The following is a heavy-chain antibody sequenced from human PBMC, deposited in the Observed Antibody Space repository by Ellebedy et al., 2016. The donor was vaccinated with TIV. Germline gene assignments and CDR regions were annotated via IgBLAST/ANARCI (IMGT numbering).Heavy chain of an antibody. CDR3: ARAYVAVAGRSYGMDV. D-gene: IGHD6-19*01. V-gene: IGHV3-21*01. J-gene: IGHJ6*02. CDR2: ISSSSGNI. Sequence: PGGSLRLSCAASGFTFSSYTMNWVRQAPGKGLEWVSSISSSSGNIFYADSVKGRFTISRDNAKNSLYLQMNSLRAEDTAVYYCARAYVAVAGRSYGMDVWGQGTTVTVSS. CDR1: GFTFSSYT.